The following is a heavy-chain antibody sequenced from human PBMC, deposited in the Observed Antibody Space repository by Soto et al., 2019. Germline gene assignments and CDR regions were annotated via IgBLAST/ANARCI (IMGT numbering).Heavy chain of an antibody. V-gene: IGHV4-34*01. CDR3: ASSNGDYFDY. Sequence: PSETLSLTCAVYGGSFSGYYWSWIRQPPGKGLEWIGEINHSGSTNYNPSLKSRVTISVDTSKNQFSLKLGSVTAADTAVYYCASSNGDYFDYWGQGTLVTVSS. CDR2: INHSGST. CDR1: GGSFSGYY. D-gene: IGHD6-25*01. J-gene: IGHJ4*02.